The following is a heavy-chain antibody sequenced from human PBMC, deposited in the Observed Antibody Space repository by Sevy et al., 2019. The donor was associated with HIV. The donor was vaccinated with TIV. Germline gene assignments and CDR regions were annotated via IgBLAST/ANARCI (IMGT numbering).Heavy chain of an antibody. V-gene: IGHV3-13*01. CDR3: VRGLQTHCDRTACPLDH. CDR2: IGTLGDT. Sequence: GGSLRLSCAGYGLSFSGSDMHWVRQPTGKGLEWISRIGTLGDTFYADSVKGRFTISRDNAKSSLYLEMSSLRAGDTALYYCVRGLQTHCDRTACPLDHWGQGTLVTVSS. D-gene: IGHD2-21*01. J-gene: IGHJ5*02. CDR1: GLSFSGSD.